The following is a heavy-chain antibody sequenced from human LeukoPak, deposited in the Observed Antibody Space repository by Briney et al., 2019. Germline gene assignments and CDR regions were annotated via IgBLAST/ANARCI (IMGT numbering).Heavy chain of an antibody. D-gene: IGHD6-13*01. CDR2: INHSGST. CDR1: GGSFSGYY. V-gene: IGHV4-34*01. J-gene: IGHJ6*03. CDR3: ARIQSSSWAYYYYYMDV. Sequence: SETLSLTCAVYGGSFSGYYWSWIRQPPGKGLEWIGEINHSGSTNYNPPLKSRVTISVDTSKNQFSLKLSSVTAADTAVYYCARIQSSSWAYYYYYMDVWGKGTTVTVSS.